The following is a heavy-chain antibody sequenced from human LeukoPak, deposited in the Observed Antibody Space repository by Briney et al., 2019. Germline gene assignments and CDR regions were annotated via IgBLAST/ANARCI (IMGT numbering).Heavy chain of an antibody. D-gene: IGHD7-27*01. CDR1: GFTFSGHW. CDR2: INGGGSAT. Sequence: GGSLRLSCAASGFTFSGHWMYWLRQAPGKGLAWVSRINGGGSATNYAGSMEGRFTISRDNARNIVYLQMNSLREDDTAVYYCARDLNWGQVDYWGQGTLVTVSS. J-gene: IGHJ4*02. CDR3: ARDLNWGQVDY. V-gene: IGHV3-74*01.